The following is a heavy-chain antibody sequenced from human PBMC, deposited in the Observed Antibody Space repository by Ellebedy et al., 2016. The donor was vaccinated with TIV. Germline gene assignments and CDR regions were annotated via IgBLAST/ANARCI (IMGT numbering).Heavy chain of an antibody. CDR1: GSSISTYY. V-gene: IGHV4-4*09. D-gene: IGHD3-10*01. CDR2: IYFIGTT. CDR3: ARSGIRGKMLPLSY. Sequence: MPSETLSLTCSVSGSSISTYYWSWIRQSPGKGLEWIGYIYFIGTTDYNPSLKGRVDISVDTSKNQLSLSLTSVTAADSAVYYCARSGIRGKMLPLSYWGPGIFVTVSS. J-gene: IGHJ4*02.